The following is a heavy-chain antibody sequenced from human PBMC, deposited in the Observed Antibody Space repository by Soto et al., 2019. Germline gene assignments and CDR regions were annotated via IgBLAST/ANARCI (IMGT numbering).Heavy chain of an antibody. V-gene: IGHV1-8*01. D-gene: IGHD3-16*01. CDR1: GYTFTSYD. J-gene: IGHJ5*02. CDR3: ARLKQDYAVA. CDR2: MNPNSGNT. Sequence: QVQLVQSGAEVKKPGASVKVSCKASGYTFTSYDINWVRLATGQGLEWMGWMNPNSGNTAYAQKFQGRDTMTKNTSISTAYMELSSLRSEDTDVYYCARLKQDYAVAWGQGTLVTVSS.